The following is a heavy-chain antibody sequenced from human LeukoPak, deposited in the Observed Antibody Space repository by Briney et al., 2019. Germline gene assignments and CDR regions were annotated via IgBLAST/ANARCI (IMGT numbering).Heavy chain of an antibody. CDR1: GFTVSSNY. V-gene: IGHV3-53*01. CDR2: IYSGGST. Sequence: PGGSLRLSCAASGFTVSSNYMSWVRXAPXXXLEXVSVIYSGGSTYYADSVKGRFTISRDNSKNTLYLQMNSLRAEDTAVYXCARDGFSSGYPYDAFDIWGQGTMVTVSS. J-gene: IGHJ3*02. CDR3: ARDGFSSGYPYDAFDI. D-gene: IGHD3-22*01.